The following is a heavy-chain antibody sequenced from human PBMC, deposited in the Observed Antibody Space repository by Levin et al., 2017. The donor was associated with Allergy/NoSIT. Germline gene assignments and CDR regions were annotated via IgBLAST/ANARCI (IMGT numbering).Heavy chain of an antibody. V-gene: IGHV4-34*01. CDR3: ARGHSSSWYYDY. J-gene: IGHJ4*02. D-gene: IGHD6-13*01. CDR2: INHSGST. CDR1: GGSFSGYY. Sequence: GSLRLSCAVYGGSFSGYYWSWIRQPPGKGLEWIGEINHSGSTNYNPSLKSRVTISVDTSKNQFSLKLSSVTAADTAVYYCARGHSSSWYYDYWGQGTLVTVSS.